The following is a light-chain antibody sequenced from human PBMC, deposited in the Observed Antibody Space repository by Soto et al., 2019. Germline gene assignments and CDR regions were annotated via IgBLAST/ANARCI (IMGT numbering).Light chain of an antibody. CDR1: SSDIGGYNY. J-gene: IGLJ1*01. V-gene: IGLV2-11*01. CDR3: SSFTSSMTNV. Sequence: QSVLTQPRSVSGSPGQSVTISCTGTSSDIGGYNYVSWYQQHPGKAPKLMIYTVTKRPSGVPDRFSGSKSDNTASLTISGLQAADEADYFCSSFTSSMTNVFGSGTKVTVL. CDR2: TVT.